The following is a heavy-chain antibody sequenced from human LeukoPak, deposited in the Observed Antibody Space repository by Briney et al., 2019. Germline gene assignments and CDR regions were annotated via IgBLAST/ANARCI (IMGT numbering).Heavy chain of an antibody. CDR3: ARGTFWSGYYHDY. Sequence: SETLPLTCTVSGYSISSGYYWGWIRQPPGKGLEWIGSIYHSGSTYYNPSLKSRVTISLNTSKTQFSLKLSSVTAADTAVYYCARGTFWSGYYHDYWGQGTLVTVSS. D-gene: IGHD3-3*01. CDR2: IYHSGST. CDR1: GYSISSGYY. J-gene: IGHJ4*02. V-gene: IGHV4-38-2*02.